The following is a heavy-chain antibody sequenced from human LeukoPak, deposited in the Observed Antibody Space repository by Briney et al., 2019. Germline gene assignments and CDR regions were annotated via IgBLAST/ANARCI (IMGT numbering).Heavy chain of an antibody. Sequence: GGSLRLSCAASGFTFSSYSMNWVRQAPGKGLEWVSSISSSSSYIYYADSVKGRFTISRDNSKNTLYLQMNSLRPEDTAVYYCARGASGWFFDYWGQGSLVTVSS. CDR3: ARGASGWFFDY. CDR2: ISSSSSYI. V-gene: IGHV3-21*01. D-gene: IGHD6-19*01. J-gene: IGHJ4*02. CDR1: GFTFSSYS.